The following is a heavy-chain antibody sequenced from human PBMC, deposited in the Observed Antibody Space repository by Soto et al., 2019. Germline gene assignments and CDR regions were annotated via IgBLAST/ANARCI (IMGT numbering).Heavy chain of an antibody. J-gene: IGHJ5*02. Sequence: KTSETLSLTCTVSGGSISSYYWSWIRQPPGKGLEWIGYIYYSGSTNYNPSLKSRVTISVDTSKNQFSLKLSSVTAADTAVYYCARDYYDSSGYSFLSPWGQGTLVTVSS. CDR3: ARDYYDSSGYSFLSP. CDR2: IYYSGST. V-gene: IGHV4-59*01. CDR1: GGSISSYY. D-gene: IGHD3-22*01.